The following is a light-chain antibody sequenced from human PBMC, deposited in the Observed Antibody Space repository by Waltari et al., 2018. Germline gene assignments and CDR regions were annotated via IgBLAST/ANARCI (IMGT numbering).Light chain of an antibody. CDR2: EVS. V-gene: IGLV2-14*01. CDR3: SSFSSSSIRYV. CDR1: RSDVGGYNL. Sequence: QSALTQPASVSGSPGQSITIPCTGTRSDVGGYNLVSWYQQHPGRAPKFMIYEVSNRPSGVSDRFSGSKSGNTASLTISGLQAEDEADYYCSSFSSSSIRYVFGIGTKVTVL. J-gene: IGLJ1*01.